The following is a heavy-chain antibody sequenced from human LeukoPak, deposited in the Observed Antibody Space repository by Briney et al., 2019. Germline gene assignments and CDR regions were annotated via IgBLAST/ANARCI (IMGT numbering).Heavy chain of an antibody. CDR1: GFTFSAYS. V-gene: IGHV3-30*04. D-gene: IGHD2-2*01. J-gene: IGHJ6*02. Sequence: QPGGSLRLSCAASGFTFSAYSMHWVRQAPGKGLEWVAVISYDGSIKYYADSVKGRFTISRDNSKNTLYLQMNSLRAEDTAVYYCARSGGYCSSTTCYYYSGMDVWGQGTTVTVSS. CDR3: ARSGGYCSSTTCYYYSGMDV. CDR2: ISYDGSIK.